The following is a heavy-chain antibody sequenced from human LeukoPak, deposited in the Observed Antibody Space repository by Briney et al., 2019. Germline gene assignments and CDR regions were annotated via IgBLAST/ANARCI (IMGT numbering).Heavy chain of an antibody. CDR1: GFTFSNYG. CDR2: ISYDGSNK. D-gene: IGHD3-10*01. J-gene: IGHJ4*02. CDR3: AKVGSGQNFDY. V-gene: IGHV3-30*18. Sequence: AGGSLRLSCAASGFTFSNYGMHWVRQAPGKGLEWVAVISYDGSNKYYADSVKGRFTISRDNSKNTLYLQMNSLRAEDTAVYYCAKVGSGQNFDYWGQGTLVTVSS.